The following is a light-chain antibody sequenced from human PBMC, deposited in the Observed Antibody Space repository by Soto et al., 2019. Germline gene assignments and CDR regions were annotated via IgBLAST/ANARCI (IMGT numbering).Light chain of an antibody. J-gene: IGKJ4*01. CDR3: QQRSNWPLT. CDR1: QNVNSN. Sequence: EMVMTQSPATLSVSPGERATLSCRASQNVNSNLAWYQQKPGQAPRLLIYGASTRATGIPARFSGSGSGTDFTLTISSLEPEDFAVYYCQQRSNWPLTFGGGTKVEIK. CDR2: GAS. V-gene: IGKV3-11*01.